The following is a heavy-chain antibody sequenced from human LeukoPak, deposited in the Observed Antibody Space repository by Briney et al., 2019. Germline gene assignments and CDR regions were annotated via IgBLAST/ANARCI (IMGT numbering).Heavy chain of an antibody. CDR2: ISGSGSST. CDR1: GVTFHSYA. D-gene: IGHD3-16*01. CDR3: AKDRGPYVGTANNWFDP. Sequence: GGSLRLSCVASGVTFHSYAMNWVRQAPGKGLEWVSAISGSGSSTYHADSGGGRFTIARDNSNNTIYLEMNSLRGQDTAVYYCAKDRGPYVGTANNWFDPWGHGTLVIVSS. V-gene: IGHV3-23*01. J-gene: IGHJ5*02.